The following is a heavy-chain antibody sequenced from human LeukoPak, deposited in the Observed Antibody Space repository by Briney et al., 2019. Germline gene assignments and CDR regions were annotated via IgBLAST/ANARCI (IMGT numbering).Heavy chain of an antibody. CDR2: ISGSGANT. J-gene: IGHJ4*02. D-gene: IGHD5-24*01. Sequence: PGGSLRLSCAASGFTFNGYAMSWVRQAPGKGLEWVSSISGSGANTYYANSVKGRFTVYRDNSKNTLYLQVNNLRAEDTAVYYCARGDGYNFWDYWGQGTLVTVSS. CDR3: ARGDGYNFWDY. V-gene: IGHV3-23*01. CDR1: GFTFNGYA.